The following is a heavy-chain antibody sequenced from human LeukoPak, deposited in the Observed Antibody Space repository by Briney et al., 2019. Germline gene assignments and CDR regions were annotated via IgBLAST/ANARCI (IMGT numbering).Heavy chain of an antibody. V-gene: IGHV4-38-2*02. CDR1: GYSISSGYY. CDR3: ARVLYYDFWSGYSEDAFDI. Sequence: SETLSLTCTVSGYSISSGYYWGWIRQPPGKGLEWIGSIYHSGSTYYNPSLKSRVTISVDTSKNQFSLKLSSVTAADTAVYYCARVLYYDFWSGYSEDAFDIWGQGTMVTVSS. J-gene: IGHJ3*02. CDR2: IYHSGST. D-gene: IGHD3-3*01.